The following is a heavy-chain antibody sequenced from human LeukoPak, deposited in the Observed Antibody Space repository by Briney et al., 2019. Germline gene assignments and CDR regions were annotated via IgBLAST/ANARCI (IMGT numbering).Heavy chain of an antibody. Sequence: SETLSLTCAVYGGSFSGYYWSWIRQPPGKGLEWIGEINHSGSTNYNPSLKSRVTISVDTSKNQFSLKLSSVTAADTAVYYCARSGYIRGIDNWGQGTLVTVSS. D-gene: IGHD3-3*01. V-gene: IGHV4-34*01. CDR2: INHSGST. CDR1: GGSFSGYY. J-gene: IGHJ4*02. CDR3: ARSGYIRGIDN.